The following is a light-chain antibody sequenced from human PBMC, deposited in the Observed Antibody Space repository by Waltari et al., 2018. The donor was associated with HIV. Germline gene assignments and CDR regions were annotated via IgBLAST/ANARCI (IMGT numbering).Light chain of an antibody. CDR2: TAS. Sequence: DIQMTQSPSFLSASVGDRVTITCRASQSPSNFLAWYQQKPGKAPKLLIYTASVLESGVPSRCSGSGSGTEFTLTISSLQPDDFATYYCQQYYSPLTFGGGTKVEIK. J-gene: IGKJ4*01. CDR3: QQYYSPLT. CDR1: QSPSNF. V-gene: IGKV1-5*03.